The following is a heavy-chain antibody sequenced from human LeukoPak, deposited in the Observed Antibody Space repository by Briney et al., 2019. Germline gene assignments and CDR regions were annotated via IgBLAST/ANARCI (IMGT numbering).Heavy chain of an antibody. CDR2: ISNDGSNK. Sequence: GGSLRLSCAASGFTFSSYGMHWVRQAPGKGLEWVAVISNDGSNKYYADSVKGRFTISRDNSKNTLYLQMNSLRAEDTAVYYCAKGMNPNDAFGIWGQGTMVTVSS. V-gene: IGHV3-30*18. CDR3: AKGMNPNDAFGI. J-gene: IGHJ3*02. CDR1: GFTFSSYG.